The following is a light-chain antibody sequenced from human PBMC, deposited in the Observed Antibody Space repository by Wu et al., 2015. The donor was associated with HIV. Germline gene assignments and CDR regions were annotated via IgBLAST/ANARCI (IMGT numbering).Light chain of an antibody. J-gene: IGKJ4*01. CDR1: QDISNY. Sequence: DIQMTQSPSSLSASVGDRVTISCQASQDISNYLNWYQQKVGKAPKLLIYDASNLEAGVPSGLSGSGSGTNFTFTISSLQPEDIATYYCQQYKILPITFGGGTKVEIK. CDR2: DAS. V-gene: IGKV1-33*01. CDR3: QQYKILPIT.